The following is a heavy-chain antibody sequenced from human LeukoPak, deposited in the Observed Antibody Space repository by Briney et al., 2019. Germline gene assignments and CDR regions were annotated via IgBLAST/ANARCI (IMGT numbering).Heavy chain of an antibody. J-gene: IGHJ5*02. CDR2: IYYSGST. V-gene: IGHV4-39*07. CDR1: GGSISSSSYY. Sequence: SETLSLTCTVSGGSISSSSYYWGWIRQPPGKGLEWIGSIYYSGSTYYNPSLKSRVTISVDTSKNQFSLKLSSVTAADTAVYYCARDTRVVVPATHGNWIDPWGQGTLVTVSS. D-gene: IGHD2-2*01. CDR3: ARDTRVVVPATHGNWIDP.